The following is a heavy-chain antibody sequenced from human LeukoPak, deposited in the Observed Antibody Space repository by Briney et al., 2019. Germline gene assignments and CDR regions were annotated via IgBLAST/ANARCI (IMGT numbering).Heavy chain of an antibody. CDR2: IHSDGIGT. CDR3: ARGQGSFDY. J-gene: IGHJ4*02. Sequence: GGSLTLSCAAHGFTLSRYWVQWIPHAPGKGGVWVSRIHSDGIGTSYADSVRGPFTISRDNAKNSVYLQMKNSRDEDMSFFDGARGQGSFDYWGQGTLVTVSS. V-gene: IGHV3-74*01. CDR1: GFTLSRYW.